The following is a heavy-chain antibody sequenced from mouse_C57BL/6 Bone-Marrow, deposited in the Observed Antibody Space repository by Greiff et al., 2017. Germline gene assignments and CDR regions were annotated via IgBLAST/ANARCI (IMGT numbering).Heavy chain of an antibody. D-gene: IGHD1-3*01. J-gene: IGHJ4*01. V-gene: IGHV1-81*01. CDR1: GYTFTSYG. CDR3: ARKEWDYAMDY. CDR2: IYPRSGNT. Sequence: VQLQQSGAELARPGASVKLSCKASGYTFTSYGICWVKQRTGQGLEWIGEIYPRSGNTYYHEKFKGKATLTADKSSSTTYMELRSLTSEDSAVYVSARKEWDYAMDYWGQGTSVTVSA.